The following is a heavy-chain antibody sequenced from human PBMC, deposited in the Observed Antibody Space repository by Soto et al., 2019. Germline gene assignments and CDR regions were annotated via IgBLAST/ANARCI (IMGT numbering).Heavy chain of an antibody. CDR2: VYYTGST. D-gene: IGHD3-22*01. Sequence: SETLSLTCTVSGDSISTFYWGWMRQSPGKELEWIGYVYYTGSTNYNPSLKSRVTISVDRSKNQFSLKMTSANAADTAVYYCARGRTVRNYADDSSDYFYFFDYWGQGTQVTVSS. CDR1: GDSISTFY. V-gene: IGHV4-59*01. J-gene: IGHJ4*02. CDR3: ARGRTVRNYADDSSDYFYFFDY.